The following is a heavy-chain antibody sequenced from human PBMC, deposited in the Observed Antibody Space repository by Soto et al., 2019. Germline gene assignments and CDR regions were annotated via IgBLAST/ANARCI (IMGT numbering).Heavy chain of an antibody. Sequence: EVQLVESGGVVVQPGGSLRLSCAASGFTFDDYTMHWVRQAPGKGLEWVSLISWDGGSTYYADSVKGRFTISRDNSKNSLYLQMNSLRTEDTALYYCAKDTVGEQQLVRYYYGMDVWGEGTTVTVSS. V-gene: IGHV3-43*01. CDR2: ISWDGGST. D-gene: IGHD6-13*01. J-gene: IGHJ6*04. CDR3: AKDTVGEQQLVRYYYGMDV. CDR1: GFTFDDYT.